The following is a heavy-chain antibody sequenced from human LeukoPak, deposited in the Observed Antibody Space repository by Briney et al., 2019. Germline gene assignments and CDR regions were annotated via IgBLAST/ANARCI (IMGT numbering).Heavy chain of an antibody. J-gene: IGHJ4*02. D-gene: IGHD6-13*01. V-gene: IGHV4-61*02. CDR2: IYTSGST. Sequence: SETLSLTCTVSGGSISSGSYYWSWIRQPAGKGLEWIGRIYTSGSTNYNPSLKSRVTISVDTSKNQFSLKLSSVTAADTAVYYCARGSSSFVCWGQGTLVTVSS. CDR3: ARGSSSFVC. CDR1: GGSISSGSYY.